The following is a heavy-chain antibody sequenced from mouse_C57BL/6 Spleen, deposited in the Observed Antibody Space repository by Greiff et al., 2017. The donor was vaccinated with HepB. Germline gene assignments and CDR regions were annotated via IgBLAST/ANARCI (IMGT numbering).Heavy chain of an antibody. Sequence: QVQLQQPGAELVRPGSSVKLSCKASGYTFTSYWMHWVKQRPIQGLEWIGNIDPSDSETHYNQKFKDKATLTVDKSSSTAYMQLSSLTSEDSAVYYCARDDHYYGSSRNYFDYWGKGTTLTVSS. CDR2: IDPSDSET. CDR1: GYTFTSYW. D-gene: IGHD1-1*01. CDR3: ARDDHYYGSSRNYFDY. V-gene: IGHV1-52*01. J-gene: IGHJ2*01.